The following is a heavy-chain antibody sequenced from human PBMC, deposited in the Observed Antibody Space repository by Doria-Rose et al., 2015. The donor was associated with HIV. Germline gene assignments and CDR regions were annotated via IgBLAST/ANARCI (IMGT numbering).Heavy chain of an antibody. J-gene: IGHJ4*02. CDR3: ARIKSSRWYHKYYFDF. CDR2: IFSDDER. Sequence: QVTLKESGPVLVKPTETLTLTCTVSGVSLSSPGMGVSWIRQPPRKALEWLANIFSDDERSYITALKSRLTMSMCTYKSQVVLTMTDMDPVDTATYYCARIKSSRWYHKYYFDFWGQGTLVIVS. CDR1: GVSLSSPGMG. D-gene: IGHD6-13*01. V-gene: IGHV2-26*01.